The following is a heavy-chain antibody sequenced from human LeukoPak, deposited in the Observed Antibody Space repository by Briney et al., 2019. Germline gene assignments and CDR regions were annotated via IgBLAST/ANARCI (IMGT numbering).Heavy chain of an antibody. CDR2: IWYDGSNK. Sequence: GTSLRLSCAASGCTFSDSGMHWVRQAPGKGLEWVALIWYDGSNKYYADSVKGRFTTSRDNAKNSLYLQMNSLRAEDTAVYYCARVGLWWRGGFDYWGQGTLVTVSS. J-gene: IGHJ4*02. D-gene: IGHD2-21*01. V-gene: IGHV3-33*01. CDR3: ARVGLWWRGGFDY. CDR1: GCTFSDSG.